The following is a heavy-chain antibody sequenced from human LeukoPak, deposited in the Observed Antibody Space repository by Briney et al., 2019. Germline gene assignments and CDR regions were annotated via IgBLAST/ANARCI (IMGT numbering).Heavy chain of an antibody. V-gene: IGHV1-2*02. CDR1: GYTFTGYY. CDR2: INPNSGGT. CDR3: ARVRDFWSGYQNPDAFDI. J-gene: IGHJ3*02. D-gene: IGHD3-3*01. Sequence: GASVKVSCKASGYTFTGYYMHWVRQAPGQGLEWMGWINPNSGGTNYAQKFQGRVTMTRDTSISTAYMELSRLRSDDTAVYYCARVRDFWSGYQNPDAFDIWGQGTMVTVSS.